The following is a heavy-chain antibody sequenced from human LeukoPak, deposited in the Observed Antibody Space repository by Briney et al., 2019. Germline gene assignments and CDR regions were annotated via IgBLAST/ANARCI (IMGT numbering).Heavy chain of an antibody. CDR3: AKARPITMIVVVRAPYYYYGMDV. J-gene: IGHJ6*02. CDR2: ISGSGGST. CDR1: GFTFSSYA. Sequence: PGGSLRLSCAASGFTFSSYAMSWVRQAPGKGLEWVSAISGSGGSTYYADSVKGRFTISRDNSKNTLYLQMNSLRAEDTAVYYCAKARPITMIVVVRAPYYYYGMDVWGQGTTVTVSS. D-gene: IGHD3-22*01. V-gene: IGHV3-23*01.